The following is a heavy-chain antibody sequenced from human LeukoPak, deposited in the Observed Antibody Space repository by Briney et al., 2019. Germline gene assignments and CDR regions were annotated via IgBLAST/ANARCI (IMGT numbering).Heavy chain of an antibody. D-gene: IGHD6-13*01. CDR2: INPTSGST. CDR3: ARGGSSWSQYNWFDP. Sequence: ASVKVSCKASGYTFTSYYIYWVRQAPGQGLEWMGIINPTSGSTSYAQNFQGRVTLTRDTSTNTVYMELSSLRSEDTTIYYCARGGSSWSQYNWFDPWGQGTLVTVSS. J-gene: IGHJ5*02. V-gene: IGHV1-46*01. CDR1: GYTFTSYY.